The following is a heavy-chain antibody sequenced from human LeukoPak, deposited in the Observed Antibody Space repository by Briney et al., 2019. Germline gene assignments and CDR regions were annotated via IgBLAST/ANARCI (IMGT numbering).Heavy chain of an antibody. CDR3: ARAEGYCSGGSCYFYDY. J-gene: IGHJ4*02. D-gene: IGHD2-15*01. V-gene: IGHV4-4*07. CDR1: GASISDYY. Sequence: SETLSLTCIVSGASISDYYWSWIRQPAGKGLEWIGRIDTSGSTNYKPSLKSRLTMSVDTSKRQFSLRLTSVTAADTAVYYCARAEGYCSGGSCYFYDYWGQGTLVTVSS. CDR2: IDTSGST.